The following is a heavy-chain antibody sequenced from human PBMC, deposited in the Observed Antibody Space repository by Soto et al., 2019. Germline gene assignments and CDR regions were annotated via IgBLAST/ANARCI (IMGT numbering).Heavy chain of an antibody. CDR2: IYYSGST. J-gene: IGHJ4*02. D-gene: IGHD2-21*02. CDR3: ARYCGGDCYSIDY. Sequence: QVQLQESGPGLVKPSQTLSLTCTVSGGSISSGDYYWSWIRKPPGKGLEWIGYIYYSGSTYYNPSLKSRVTISVDTSKNQFSLKLSSVTAADTAVYYCARYCGGDCYSIDYWGQGTLVTVSS. CDR1: GGSISSGDYY. V-gene: IGHV4-30-4*01.